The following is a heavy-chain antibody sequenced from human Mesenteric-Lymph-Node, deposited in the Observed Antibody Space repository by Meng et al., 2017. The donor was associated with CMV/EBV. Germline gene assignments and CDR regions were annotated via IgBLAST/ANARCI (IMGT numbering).Heavy chain of an antibody. D-gene: IGHD6-13*01. V-gene: IGHV1-2*06. CDR1: GYTFPDYF. J-gene: IGHJ4*02. CDR2: INPSSGVT. CDR3: ASGSSWYYVDY. Sequence: SSAASGYTFPDYFVPWVRQAPGQGLECMGRINPSSGVTDYAQKFQGRVTMTRDTSISTAYMELSSLTSDDTAVYYCASGSSWYYVDYWGQGTLVTVSS.